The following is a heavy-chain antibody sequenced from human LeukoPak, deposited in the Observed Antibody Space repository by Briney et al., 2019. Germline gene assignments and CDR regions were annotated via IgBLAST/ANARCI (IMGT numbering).Heavy chain of an antibody. CDR3: AKDLTPGITGTLEI. CDR2: IIPIFGTA. D-gene: IGHD1-20*01. CDR1: GGTFSSYA. J-gene: IGHJ3*02. V-gene: IGHV1-69*01. Sequence: ASVKVSCKASGGTFSSYAISWVRQAPGQGLEWMGGIIPIFGTANYAQKFQGRVTITADESTSTAYMELSSLRSEDTAVYYCAKDLTPGITGTLEIWGQGTMVTVSS.